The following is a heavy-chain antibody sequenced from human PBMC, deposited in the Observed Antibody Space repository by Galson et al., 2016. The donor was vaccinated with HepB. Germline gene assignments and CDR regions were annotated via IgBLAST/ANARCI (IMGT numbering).Heavy chain of an antibody. CDR1: GFIFKDYA. CDR2: ISWNSGSI. Sequence: SLRLSCAASGFIFKDYAMHWVRQAPGKGLEWVSSISWNSGSIGYADSVKGRFTISRDNSKNTLYLQMNSLSADDTAVYYCVKDHGIMGDAFDIWGQGTMVIVSS. D-gene: IGHD1-26*01. V-gene: IGHV3-9*01. J-gene: IGHJ3*02. CDR3: VKDHGIMGDAFDI.